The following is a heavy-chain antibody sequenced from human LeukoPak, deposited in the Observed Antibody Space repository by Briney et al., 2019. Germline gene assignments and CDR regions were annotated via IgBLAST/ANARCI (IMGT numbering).Heavy chain of an antibody. CDR2: INWNGGST. CDR3: ASGVVAANYFDY. Sequence: PGGSLRLSCATSGFTFDDYGMSSVRQAPGKGLEWVSGINWNGGSTGYADSVKGRFSISRDNAKNDLYLQMNSLRAEDTALYYCASGVVAANYFDYWGQGTLVTVSS. V-gene: IGHV3-20*04. J-gene: IGHJ4*02. CDR1: GFTFDDYG. D-gene: IGHD2-15*01.